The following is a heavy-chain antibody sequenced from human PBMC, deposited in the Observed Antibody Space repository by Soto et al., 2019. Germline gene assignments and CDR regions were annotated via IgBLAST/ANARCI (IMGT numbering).Heavy chain of an antibody. CDR1: GGSISSGGYY. J-gene: IGHJ3*02. CDR3: ARDSLTIHAFDI. D-gene: IGHD3-3*01. CDR2: IYYSGST. Sequence: KASETLSLTCTVSGGSISSGGYYWSWIRQHPGKGLEWIGYIYYSGSTYYNPSLKSRVTISVDTSKNQFSLKLSSVTAADTAVYYCARDSLTIHAFDIWGQGTMVTVSS. V-gene: IGHV4-31*03.